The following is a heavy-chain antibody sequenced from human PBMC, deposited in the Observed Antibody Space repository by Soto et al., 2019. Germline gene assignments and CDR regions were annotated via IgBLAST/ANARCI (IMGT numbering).Heavy chain of an antibody. Sequence: QVQLQQWGAGLLKPSGTLSRTCAVYGGSLSPYYWSWIRQSPEMGLEWIGEISHRGRTNYNPSLRSRVTISVNKSKNQFSLELTSVTAADTAFYYCARNFDRVPLRAFDVWGQGAMVIVSS. CDR2: ISHRGRT. V-gene: IGHV4-34*02. J-gene: IGHJ3*01. CDR3: ARNFDRVPLRAFDV. CDR1: GGSLSPYY. D-gene: IGHD3-9*01.